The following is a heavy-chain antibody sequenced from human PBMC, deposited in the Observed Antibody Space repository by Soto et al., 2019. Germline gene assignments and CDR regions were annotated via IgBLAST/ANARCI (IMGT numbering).Heavy chain of an antibody. CDR1: GFTFNRHA. CDR2: ISRDGNNK. V-gene: IGHV3-30-3*01. D-gene: IGHD3-10*01. Sequence: QVQLVASGGGVVHLGRSLTLSCAASGFTFNRHAIHWVRQSPGKGLEWVTVISRDGNNKYSADSVKGRFTISRDNAKNTVILQMNSLRREDTAIYYCASSRSGAVADSFDYWGQGTPVTVSS. J-gene: IGHJ4*02. CDR3: ASSRSGAVADSFDY.